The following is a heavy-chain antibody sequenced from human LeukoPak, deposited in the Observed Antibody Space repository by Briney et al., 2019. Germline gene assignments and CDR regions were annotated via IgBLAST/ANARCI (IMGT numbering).Heavy chain of an antibody. J-gene: IGHJ3*02. D-gene: IGHD1-26*01. CDR3: ASPVGATTVRAFDI. CDR1: GFTFSNFW. Sequence: PGGSLRLSCAASGFTFSNFWMDWVRQAPGKGLEWVANIKQDGSVKHYVDSVKGRFTISRDNTKNSLYLQMNSLKTEDTAVYYCASPVGATTVRAFDIWGQGTMVTVSS. CDR2: IKQDGSVK. V-gene: IGHV3-7*03.